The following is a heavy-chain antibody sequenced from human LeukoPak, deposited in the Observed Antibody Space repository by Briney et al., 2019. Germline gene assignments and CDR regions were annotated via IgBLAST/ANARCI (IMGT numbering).Heavy chain of an antibody. D-gene: IGHD5-12*01. CDR2: IYYSGST. J-gene: IGHJ6*02. CDR1: GGSISSYY. Sequence: WETLSLTCTVSGGSISSYYWSWIRQPPGKGLEWIGYIYYSGSTNYNPSLKSRVTISVDTSKNQFSLKLSSVTAADTAVYYCARHGGGYGSYGMDVWGQGTTVTVSS. CDR3: ARHGGGYGSYGMDV. V-gene: IGHV4-59*08.